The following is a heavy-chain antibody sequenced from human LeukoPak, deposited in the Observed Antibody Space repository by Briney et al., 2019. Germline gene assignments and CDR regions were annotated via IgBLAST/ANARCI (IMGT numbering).Heavy chain of an antibody. D-gene: IGHD1-20*01. CDR2: IIPILGIA. J-gene: IGHJ4*02. V-gene: IGHV1-69*04. CDR3: ARVSGYNWNEGGHDY. CDR1: GGTFSSYA. Sequence: SVKVSCKASGGTFSSYAISWVRQAPGQGLEWMGRIIPILGIANYAQKFQGRVTITADKSTSTAYMELSSLRSEDTAVYYCARVSGYNWNEGGHDYWGQGTLVTVSS.